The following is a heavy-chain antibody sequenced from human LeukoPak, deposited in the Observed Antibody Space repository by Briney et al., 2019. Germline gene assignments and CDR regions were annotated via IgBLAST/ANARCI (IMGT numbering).Heavy chain of an antibody. CDR2: IYTSGST. CDR3: ARAVWFGEFETDAFDI. V-gene: IGHV4-4*07. J-gene: IGHJ3*02. CDR1: GGSISGYY. D-gene: IGHD3-10*01. Sequence: PSETLSLTCTVSGGSISGYYWSWIRQPAGKGLEWIGRIYTSGSTNYNPSLKSRVTMSVDTSKNQFSLKLSSVTAADTAVYYCARAVWFGEFETDAFDIWGQGTMVTVSS.